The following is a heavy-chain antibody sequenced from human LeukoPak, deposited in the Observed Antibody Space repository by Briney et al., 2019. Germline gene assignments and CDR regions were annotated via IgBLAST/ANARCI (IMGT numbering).Heavy chain of an antibody. CDR1: GFTFSTSG. D-gene: IGHD3-3*01. CDR3: ARAGAIFGVAAEAFDI. Sequence: GGSLRLSCAASGFTFSTSGMRWVRQAPGKGLEWVSGISGSGFGTEYADSVKGRFTISRDNSENILYLQMNNLRVDDTAVYYCARAGAIFGVAAEAFDIWGQGTMVTVSS. V-gene: IGHV3-23*01. CDR2: ISGSGFGT. J-gene: IGHJ3*02.